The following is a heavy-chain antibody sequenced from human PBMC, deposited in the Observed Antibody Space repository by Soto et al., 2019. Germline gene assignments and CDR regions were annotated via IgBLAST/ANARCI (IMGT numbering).Heavy chain of an antibody. CDR2: ICYDGTKK. CDR3: ARDVVTAVAGSVNWFDP. D-gene: IGHD6-19*01. CDR1: GFSLRTYG. J-gene: IGHJ5*02. V-gene: IGHV3-33*01. Sequence: QVQLVESGGGVVQSGRSLTLSCAASGFSLRTYGMQWLRRAPGKGLEWVAFICYDGTKKFYANSVKGRSTISIDNYNNILYLQMRGLRAEDTAVYYCARDVVTAVAGSVNWFDPWGQGTLVTVSS.